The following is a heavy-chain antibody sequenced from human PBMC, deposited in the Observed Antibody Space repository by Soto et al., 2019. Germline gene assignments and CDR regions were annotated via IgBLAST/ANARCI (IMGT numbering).Heavy chain of an antibody. J-gene: IGHJ4*02. Sequence: GGSLRLSCAGSGFTFSNYAVSWVRQAPGKGLEWVSAISVGGGTTYYADSVEGRFTISRDNSKNTLYLQMNSLRAEDTAVYYCARDTRSGYDYCDYWGQGTLVTVSS. CDR1: GFTFSNYA. D-gene: IGHD5-12*01. V-gene: IGHV3-23*01. CDR2: ISVGGGTT. CDR3: ARDTRSGYDYCDY.